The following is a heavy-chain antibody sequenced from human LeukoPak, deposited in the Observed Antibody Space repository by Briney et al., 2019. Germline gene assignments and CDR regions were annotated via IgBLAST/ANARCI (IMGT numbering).Heavy chain of an antibody. Sequence: SETLSLTCTVSGGSISSSSYYWGWIRQPPGKGLEWIGSIYYSGSTYYNPSLKSPVTISVDTSKNQFSLKLSSVTAADTAVYYCARGYDSSADGAFDIWGQGTMVTVSS. V-gene: IGHV4-39*07. D-gene: IGHD3-22*01. CDR2: IYYSGST. J-gene: IGHJ3*02. CDR1: GGSISSSSYY. CDR3: ARGYDSSADGAFDI.